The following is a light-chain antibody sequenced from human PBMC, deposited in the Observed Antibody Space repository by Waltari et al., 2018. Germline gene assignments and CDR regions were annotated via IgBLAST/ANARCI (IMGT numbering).Light chain of an antibody. J-gene: IGKJ5*01. CDR3: QQLNSDPIT. CDR2: GAS. V-gene: IGKV1-9*01. CDR1: QGLPSY. Sequence: DIQLTQSPSFLSASLGDRVTITCRASQGLPSYFAWYQQKPGNAPKHLIYGASTLQSGVPSRFGGSGSGTEVTLTISSLQPEDSATYYCQQLNSDPITFGQGTRVESK.